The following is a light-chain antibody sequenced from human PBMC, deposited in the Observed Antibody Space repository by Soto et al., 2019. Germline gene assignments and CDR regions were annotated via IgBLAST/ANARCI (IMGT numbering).Light chain of an antibody. CDR2: DVN. Sequence: QSVLTQPASVSGSPGQSITFSCTGTSSDVGGYDYVSWYQQHPGNAPKLMIYDVNNRPSGVSNRFSGSKSGNTASLTISVLQAEDEADYYCSSYTSSSTLVYVFGTGTKVTVL. V-gene: IGLV2-14*03. CDR1: SSDVGGYDY. CDR3: SSYTSSSTLVYV. J-gene: IGLJ1*01.